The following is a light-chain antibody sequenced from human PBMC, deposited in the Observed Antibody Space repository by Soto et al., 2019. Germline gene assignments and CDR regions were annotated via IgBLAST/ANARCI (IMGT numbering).Light chain of an antibody. V-gene: IGLV1-44*01. Sequence: QLVLTQPPSASGTPGQRVTISCSGSSANIGSNTVNWYQQLPGTAPRLLTYNNNLRPSGVPDRFSGSKSGTSASLAISGLQSEDEADYYCAAWDDSLNGVVFGGGTKLTVL. J-gene: IGLJ3*02. CDR2: NNN. CDR3: AAWDDSLNGVV. CDR1: SANIGSNT.